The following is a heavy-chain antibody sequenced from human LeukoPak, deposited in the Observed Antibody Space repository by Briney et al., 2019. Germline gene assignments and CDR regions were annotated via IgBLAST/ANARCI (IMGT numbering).Heavy chain of an antibody. J-gene: IGHJ3*02. Sequence: SETLSLTCTVSGGSISSYYWSWIRQPPGKGLEWIGYIYYSGSTNYNPSLKSRVTISVDTSKNQFSLKLSSVTAADTAVYYCARLISGGSNAFDIWGQGTMVTVSS. D-gene: IGHD3-16*01. CDR3: ARLISGGSNAFDI. CDR1: GGSISSYY. V-gene: IGHV4-59*08. CDR2: IYYSGST.